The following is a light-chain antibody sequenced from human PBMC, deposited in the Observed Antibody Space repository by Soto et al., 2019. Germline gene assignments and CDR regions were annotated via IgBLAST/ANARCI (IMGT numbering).Light chain of an antibody. Sequence: LVLTQSPSASASLGASVNLTCTLTGGHSTYSIGWHQQQPQRGPRFLMRLNSDGSHSKGDGIPDRFSGSSSGAERFLTISSLQSEDEADYYCQTWGRGIVVFGGGTKVTVL. CDR1: GGHSTYS. J-gene: IGLJ2*01. V-gene: IGLV4-69*02. CDR2: LNSDGSH. CDR3: QTWGRGIVV.